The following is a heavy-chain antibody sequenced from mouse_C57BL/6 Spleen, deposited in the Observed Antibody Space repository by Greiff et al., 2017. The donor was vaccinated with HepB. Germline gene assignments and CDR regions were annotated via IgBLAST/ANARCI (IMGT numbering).Heavy chain of an antibody. CDR1: GFTFSSYT. CDR2: ISGGGGNT. Sequence: EVQGVESGGGLVKPGGSLKLSCAASGFTFSSYTMSWVRQTPERRLEWVATISGGGGNTYYPDSVKGRFTSSRDNAKNTLYLQMSSLRSEDTALYYCARRLPYFDYWGQGTTLTVSS. D-gene: IGHD6-1*01. V-gene: IGHV5-9*01. J-gene: IGHJ2*01. CDR3: ARRLPYFDY.